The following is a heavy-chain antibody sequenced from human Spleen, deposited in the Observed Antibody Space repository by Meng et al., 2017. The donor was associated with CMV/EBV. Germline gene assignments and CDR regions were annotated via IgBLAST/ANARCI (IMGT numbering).Heavy chain of an antibody. CDR2: ISSSSTFI. D-gene: IGHD5-18*01. CDR3: ARILLDPHSYGAIDY. J-gene: IGHJ4*02. CDR1: GFTFSSYS. Sequence: GGSLSLSCAASGFTFSSYSINWVRQAPGKGLEWVSSISSSSTFINYADSVKGRFTISRDNAKNSLYLQMNSLRAEDTAVYYCARILLDPHSYGAIDYWGQGTLVTVSS. V-gene: IGHV3-21*01.